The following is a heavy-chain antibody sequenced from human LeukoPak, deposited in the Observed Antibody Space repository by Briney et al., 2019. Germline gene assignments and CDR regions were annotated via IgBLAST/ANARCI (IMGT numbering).Heavy chain of an antibody. CDR3: ARGGWEGIVVVVAERENYFDY. V-gene: IGHV1-69*13. D-gene: IGHD2-15*01. J-gene: IGHJ4*02. CDR2: IIPIFGTA. Sequence: SVKVSCKASGGTFSSYAISWVRQAPGQGLEWMGGIIPIFGTANYAQKFQGRVTITADESTSTAYMELSSLRSEDTAVYYCARGGWEGIVVVVAERENYFDYWGQGTLVTVSS. CDR1: GGTFSSYA.